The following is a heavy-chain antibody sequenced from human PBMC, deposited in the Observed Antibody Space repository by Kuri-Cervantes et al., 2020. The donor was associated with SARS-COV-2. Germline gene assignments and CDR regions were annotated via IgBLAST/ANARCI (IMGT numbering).Heavy chain of an antibody. CDR3: ARDHESAFDI. CDR2: ISYDGSNK. CDR1: GFTFSSYA. J-gene: IGHJ3*02. Sequence: GESLKISCAASGFTFSSYAMHWVRQAPGKGLEWVAVISYDGSNKYYADSVKGRFTISRDNSKNTLYLQMNSLRAEDTAVYYCARDHESAFDIWGQGTMVTVSS. V-gene: IGHV3-30*01.